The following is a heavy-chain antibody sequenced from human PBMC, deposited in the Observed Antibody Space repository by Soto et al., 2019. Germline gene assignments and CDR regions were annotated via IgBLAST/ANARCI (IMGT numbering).Heavy chain of an antibody. CDR1: GFTVSSNY. CDR3: ARDVVQPFLHYYYCMDV. D-gene: IGHD3-10*02. Sequence: EVQLVESGGGLVQPGGSLRLSCAASGFTVSSNYMSWVRQAPGKGLEWVSAIYSGGSTYYADSVKGRFPISRDNSKNTLYLQVHSLRAEDTAVYYCARDVVQPFLHYYYCMDVWGRGTTVTVSS. V-gene: IGHV3-66*01. CDR2: IYSGGST. J-gene: IGHJ6*02.